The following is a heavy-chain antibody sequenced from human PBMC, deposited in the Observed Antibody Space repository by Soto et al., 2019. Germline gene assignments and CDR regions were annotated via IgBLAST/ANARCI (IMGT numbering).Heavy chain of an antibody. D-gene: IGHD6-13*01. V-gene: IGHV4-61*08. CDR2: IYYSGST. Sequence: SETLSLTCTVSGGSISSGGYYWSWIRQHPGKGLEWIGYIYYSGSTNYNPSLKSRVTISVDTSKNQFSLKLSSVTAADTAVYYCARRLGSSWPIDYWGQGTLVTVSS. CDR3: ARRLGSSWPIDY. J-gene: IGHJ4*02. CDR1: GGSISSGGYY.